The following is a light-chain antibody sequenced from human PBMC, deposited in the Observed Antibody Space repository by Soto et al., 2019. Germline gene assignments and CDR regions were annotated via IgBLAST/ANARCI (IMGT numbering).Light chain of an antibody. CDR2: DAS. CDR1: QSVTRF. Sequence: DIVLTQSPATLSLSPGERATLSCRASQSVTRFLAWYQQKPGQAPRLLIYDASNRATGIPARFSGSGSGTGFTVTFRCLEPEDLAVYYCQQRSVWPLTFGRGTKVDVK. CDR3: QQRSVWPLT. V-gene: IGKV3-11*01. J-gene: IGKJ4*01.